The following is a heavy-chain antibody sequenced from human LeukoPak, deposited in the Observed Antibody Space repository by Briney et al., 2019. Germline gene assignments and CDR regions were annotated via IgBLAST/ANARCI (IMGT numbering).Heavy chain of an antibody. CDR1: GGSISSYY. V-gene: IGHV4-4*07. D-gene: IGHD6-19*01. J-gene: IGHJ4*02. CDR2: IYSSGST. CDR3: ARDGPVAVAGIKGP. Sequence: PSETLSLTCTVSGGSISSYYWSWVRQPAGKGPERIGRIYSSGSTDYNPSLKSRVTMSVDTSRNQFSLRLRSVTAADTAVYYCARDGPVAVAGIKGPWGQGTLVTVSS.